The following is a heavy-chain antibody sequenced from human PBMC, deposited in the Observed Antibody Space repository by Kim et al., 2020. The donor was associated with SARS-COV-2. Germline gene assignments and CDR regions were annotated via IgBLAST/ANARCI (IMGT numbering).Heavy chain of an antibody. Sequence: SETLSLTCTVSGGSISTYYWTWIRQPPGKGLEWIGYIYYSGSTNYNPSLKSRVTISVDTSKNQFSLNLSSVTAADTAVYYCARDLGGRSWRELDYLGEG. J-gene: IGHJ4*02. CDR1: GGSISTYY. V-gene: IGHV4-59*13. CDR3: ARDLGGRSWRELDY. D-gene: IGHD3-10*01. CDR2: IYYSGST.